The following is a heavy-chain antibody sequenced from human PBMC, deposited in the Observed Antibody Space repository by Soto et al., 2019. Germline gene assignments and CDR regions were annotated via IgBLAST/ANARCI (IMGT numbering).Heavy chain of an antibody. CDR3: ARKGGRAVAGTWWFDP. V-gene: IGHV4-61*08. J-gene: IGHJ5*02. Sequence: SETLSLTCTVSGGSISSGDYYWSWIRQPPGKGLEWIGYIYYSGSTNYNPSLKSRVTISVDTSKNQFSLKLSSVTAADTAVYYCARKGGRAVAGTWWFDPWGQGTLVTVSS. D-gene: IGHD6-19*01. CDR2: IYYSGST. CDR1: GGSISSGDYY.